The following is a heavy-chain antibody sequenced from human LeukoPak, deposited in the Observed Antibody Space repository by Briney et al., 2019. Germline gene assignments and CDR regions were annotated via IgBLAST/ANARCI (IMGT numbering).Heavy chain of an antibody. V-gene: IGHV4-34*01. Sequence: SETLSLTCAVYGGSFSGYYWSWIRQPPGKGLEWIGEINHSGSTNYNPSLKSRVTISVDTSKNQFSLKLSSVTAADTAVYYCARGRNYYDSSGYSDYGGQGTLVTVSS. CDR3: ARGRNYYDSSGYSDY. CDR1: GGSFSGYY. CDR2: INHSGST. D-gene: IGHD3-22*01. J-gene: IGHJ4*02.